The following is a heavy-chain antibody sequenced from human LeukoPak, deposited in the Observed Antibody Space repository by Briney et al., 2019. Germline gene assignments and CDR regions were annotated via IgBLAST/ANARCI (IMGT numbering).Heavy chain of an antibody. CDR3: ARDLEILGVPDY. V-gene: IGHV3-21*01. CDR1: AFTFSSYS. D-gene: IGHD1-26*01. J-gene: IGHJ4*02. Sequence: RRSLRLSCAASAFTFSSYSMNWVRQAPGKGLEWDSSTSSSSSCIYYADSVKGRFTIPRDKATNTLYLQMNSLRAEDTAVYYCARDLEILGVPDYWGQGTLVTVSS. CDR2: TSSSSSCI.